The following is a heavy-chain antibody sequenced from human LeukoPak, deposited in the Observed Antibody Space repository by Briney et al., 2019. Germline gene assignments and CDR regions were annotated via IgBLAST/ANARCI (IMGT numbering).Heavy chain of an antibody. CDR1: GGTFSSYA. D-gene: IGHD1-26*01. V-gene: IGHV1-2*02. J-gene: IGHJ3*02. CDR3: ARGGWELPIEDAFDI. Sequence: ASVKVSCKASGGTFSSYAISWVRQAPGQGLEWMGWIDPNSGGTNYAQKFQGRVTMTRDTSISTAYMELSRLRSDDTAVHYCARGGWELPIEDAFDIWGQGTMVTVSS. CDR2: IDPNSGGT.